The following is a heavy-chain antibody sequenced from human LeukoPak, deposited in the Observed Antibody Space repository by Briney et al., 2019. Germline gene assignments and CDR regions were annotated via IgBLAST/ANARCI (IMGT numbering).Heavy chain of an antibody. CDR1: GGTFSSYA. J-gene: IGHJ3*02. CDR2: IIPILGIA. D-gene: IGHD3-22*01. Sequence: ASVKVSCKASGGTFSSYAISWVRQAPGQGLEWMGRIIPILGIANYAQKFQGRVTITADKSTSTAYMELSSLRSEDTAVYYCARGPGGGYPGAFDIWGQGTMVTVSS. V-gene: IGHV1-69*04. CDR3: ARGPGGGYPGAFDI.